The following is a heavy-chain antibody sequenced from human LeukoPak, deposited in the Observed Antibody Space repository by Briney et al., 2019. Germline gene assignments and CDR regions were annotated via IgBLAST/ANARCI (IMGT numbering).Heavy chain of an antibody. V-gene: IGHV4-59*08. Sequence: SETLSLTCTVSGVSLSTYYWSWIRQPPGKGLEWIGCIYCSGNTNNSPSLKSRVTISVDTSKDQFSLSLTSVTAADTAVYYCVRHRTGTTADYWGQGTLVTVSS. CDR2: IYCSGNT. D-gene: IGHD1-7*01. CDR1: GVSLSTYY. CDR3: VRHRTGTTADY. J-gene: IGHJ4*02.